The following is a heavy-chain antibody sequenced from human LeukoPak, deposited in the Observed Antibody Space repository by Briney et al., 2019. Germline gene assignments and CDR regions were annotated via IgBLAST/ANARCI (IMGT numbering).Heavy chain of an antibody. CDR2: IYHSGST. Sequence: SGTLSLTCAVSGGSISSSNWWSWVRQPPGKGLEWIGEIYHSGSTNYNPSLKSRVTISVDKSKNQFSLKLSSVTAADTAVYYCARGGLVRGIAYYFDYWGQGTLVTVSS. D-gene: IGHD3-10*01. CDR3: ARGGLVRGIAYYFDY. J-gene: IGHJ4*02. V-gene: IGHV4-4*02. CDR1: GGSISSSNW.